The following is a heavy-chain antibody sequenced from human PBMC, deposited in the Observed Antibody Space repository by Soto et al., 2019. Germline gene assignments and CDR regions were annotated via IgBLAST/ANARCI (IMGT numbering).Heavy chain of an antibody. CDR1: GFTFSSYW. J-gene: IGHJ6*02. D-gene: IGHD3-16*01. CDR2: INSDGSST. V-gene: IGHV3-74*01. Sequence: EVQLVESGGGLVQPGGSLRLSCAASGFTFSSYWMHWVRQASGKGLVWVSRINSDGSSTSYADSVKGRFTISRDNAKNTLYLQMNSLRAEDTAVYYCARDGRGRYDYVWGSYYIGYYGMDVWGQGTTVTVSS. CDR3: ARDGRGRYDYVWGSYYIGYYGMDV.